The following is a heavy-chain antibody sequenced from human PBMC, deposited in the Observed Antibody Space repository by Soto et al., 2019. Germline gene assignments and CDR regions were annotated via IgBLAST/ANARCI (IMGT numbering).Heavy chain of an antibody. CDR2: ISYDGSNK. CDR3: AIDKGGYGYPNWFDP. D-gene: IGHD5-18*01. Sequence: PGGSLRLSCAASGFTFSNYAMSWVRQAPGKGLEWVAVISYDGSNKYYADSVKGRFTISRDNSKNTLYLQMNSLRAEDTAVYYCAIDKGGYGYPNWFDPWGQGILVTVPS. V-gene: IGHV3-30-3*01. J-gene: IGHJ5*02. CDR1: GFTFSNYA.